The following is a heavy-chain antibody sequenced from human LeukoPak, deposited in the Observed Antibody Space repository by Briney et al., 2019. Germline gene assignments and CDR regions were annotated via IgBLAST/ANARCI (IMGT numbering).Heavy chain of an antibody. J-gene: IGHJ4*02. V-gene: IGHV3-53*01. CDR1: GFTVSSNY. CDR2: IYSGGST. D-gene: IGHD6-13*01. CDR3: ARIQRSSSWYGDY. Sequence: PGGSLRLSCAASGFTVSSNYMSWVRQAPGKGLEWVPVIYSGGSTYYADSVKGRFTISRDNSKNTLYLQMNSLRAEDTAVYYCARIQRSSSWYGDYWGQGTLVTVSS.